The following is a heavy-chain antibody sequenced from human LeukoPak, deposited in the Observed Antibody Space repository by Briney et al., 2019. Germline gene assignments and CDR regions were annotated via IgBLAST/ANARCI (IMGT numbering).Heavy chain of an antibody. CDR1: GFTFSSYW. CDR2: IRQDGSEK. D-gene: IGHD6-19*01. Sequence: GGSLRLSCAASGFTFSSYWMSWVRQAPGKGLEWVANIRQDGSEKYYADSVKGRFTLSRDNAKNSLYLQMNSLRAEDTAVYYCARVGSGWAYYFDYWGQGTLVTVSS. J-gene: IGHJ4*02. CDR3: ARVGSGWAYYFDY. V-gene: IGHV3-7*01.